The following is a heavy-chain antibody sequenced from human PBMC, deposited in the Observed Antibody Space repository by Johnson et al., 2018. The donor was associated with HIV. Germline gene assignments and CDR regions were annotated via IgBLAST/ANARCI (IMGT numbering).Heavy chain of an antibody. CDR2: IKQDGSEK. J-gene: IGHJ3*02. D-gene: IGHD2-15*01. CDR1: GFTFSSYW. CDR3: ARAPGGSPRAAFDI. V-gene: IGHV3-7*05. Sequence: MQLVESGGGVVQPGRSLRLSCAASGFTFSSYWMSWVRQAPGKGLEWVANIKQDGSEKYYVDSVKGRFTISRDNAKNSLYLQINSLRAEDTALYYCARAPGGSPRAAFDIWGQGTMVTVSS.